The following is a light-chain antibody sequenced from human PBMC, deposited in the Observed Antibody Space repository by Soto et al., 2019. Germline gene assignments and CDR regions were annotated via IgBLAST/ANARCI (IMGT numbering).Light chain of an antibody. V-gene: IGLV2-14*01. Sequence: QSALTQPASVSGSPGQSITVSCTGTSSDIGAHNYVSWYQQHPGKVPKLIIYEVSNRPSGVSNRFSGSKSGNTASLTVSGLQAEDEADYYCTSYTTTSTVVFGGGTKLTVL. CDR2: EVS. CDR1: SSDIGAHNY. CDR3: TSYTTTSTVV. J-gene: IGLJ2*01.